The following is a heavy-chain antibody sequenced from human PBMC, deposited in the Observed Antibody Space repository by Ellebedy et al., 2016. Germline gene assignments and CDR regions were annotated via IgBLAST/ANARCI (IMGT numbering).Heavy chain of an antibody. D-gene: IGHD3-10*01. CDR2: IIPIFGTA. J-gene: IGHJ6*02. Sequence: SVKVSCXASGGTFSSYAISWVRQAPGQGLEWMGGIIPIFGTANYAQKFQGRVTITADESTSTAYMELRSLRSDDTAVYYCARDAITMVRGNGMDVWGQGTTVTVSS. CDR1: GGTFSSYA. V-gene: IGHV1-69*13. CDR3: ARDAITMVRGNGMDV.